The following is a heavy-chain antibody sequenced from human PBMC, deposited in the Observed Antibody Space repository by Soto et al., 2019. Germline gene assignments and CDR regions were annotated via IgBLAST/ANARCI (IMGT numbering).Heavy chain of an antibody. V-gene: IGHV3-33*08. D-gene: IGHD5-12*01. CDR3: ARELGYSGYDYGFDY. CDR2: IWYDGSNK. CDR1: GFTFSSYG. Sequence: GGSLRLSCAASGFTFSSYGMHWVRQAPGKGLEWVAVIWYDGSNKYYADSVKGRFTISRDNSKNTLYLQMNSLRAEDTAVYYCARELGYSGYDYGFDYWGQGTLVTVSS. J-gene: IGHJ4*02.